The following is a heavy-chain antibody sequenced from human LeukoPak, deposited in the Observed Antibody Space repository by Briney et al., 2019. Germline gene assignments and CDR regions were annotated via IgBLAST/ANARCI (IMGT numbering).Heavy chain of an antibody. D-gene: IGHD3/OR15-3a*01. CDR1: GGSISSYY. CDR3: ARDDLSRAYGMDV. CDR2: IYYSGST. J-gene: IGHJ6*02. V-gene: IGHV4-59*01. Sequence: PSETLSLTCTVSGGSISSYYWSWIRQPPGEGLEWIGYIYYSGSTNYNPSLKSRVTISVDTSKNQFSLKLSSVTAADTAVYYCARDDLSRAYGMDVWGQGTTVTVSS.